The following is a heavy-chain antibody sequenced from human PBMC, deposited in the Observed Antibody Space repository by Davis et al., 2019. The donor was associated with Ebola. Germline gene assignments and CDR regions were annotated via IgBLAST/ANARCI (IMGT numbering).Heavy chain of an antibody. J-gene: IGHJ4*02. V-gene: IGHV3-74*01. CDR3: ARGGYKPYYFDY. Sequence: GESLKISCSASGFTFSSYWMHWVRQPPGKGLVWFSGINSDGSSTSYADSVKGRFTISRDNAKNTLYLQMNSLRAEDTAVYYCARGGYKPYYFDYWGQGTLVTVSS. D-gene: IGHD3-10*01. CDR1: GFTFSSYW. CDR2: INSDGSST.